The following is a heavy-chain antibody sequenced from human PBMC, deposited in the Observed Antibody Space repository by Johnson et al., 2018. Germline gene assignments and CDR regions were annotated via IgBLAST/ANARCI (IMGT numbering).Heavy chain of an antibody. Sequence: QVQLVESGGGVVQPGRSLRLSCAASGFTFSSYAMHWVRQAPGKGLAWVAVISYDGSNKYYADSVKGRFTISRDNSKNTLFLQMNSLGAEDTGVDYCARSRLRQQQGGGAISTAFDIWGQGTMVTVSS. D-gene: IGHD3-16*02. V-gene: IGHV3-30*04. CDR1: GFTFSSYA. CDR2: ISYDGSNK. J-gene: IGHJ3*02. CDR3: ARSRLRQQQGGGAISTAFDI.